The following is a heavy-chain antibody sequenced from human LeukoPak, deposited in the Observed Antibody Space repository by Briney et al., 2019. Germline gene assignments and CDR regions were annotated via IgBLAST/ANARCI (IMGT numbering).Heavy chain of an antibody. J-gene: IGHJ3*02. Sequence: SETLSLTCTVSGGSISSSSYYWGWLRQPPGKGLEWIGYIYYSGSTNYNPSLKSRVTISVDTSKNQFSLKLSSVTAADTAVYYCARGRGAYYDSSGYYYAPPGALDIWGQGTMVTVSS. CDR3: ARGRGAYYDSSGYYYAPPGALDI. CDR1: GGSISSSSYY. V-gene: IGHV4-61*05. D-gene: IGHD3-22*01. CDR2: IYYSGST.